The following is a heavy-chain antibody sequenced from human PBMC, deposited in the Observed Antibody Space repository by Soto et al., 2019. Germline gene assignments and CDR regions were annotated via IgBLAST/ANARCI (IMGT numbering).Heavy chain of an antibody. D-gene: IGHD3-22*01. CDR2: IFPSDSDT. V-gene: IGHV5-51*01. CDR1: GYRFTSYW. Sequence: GESLKLSCRTSGYRFTSYWIAWVREMPGKGLEWMGIIFPSDSDTSYSPSFQGQVTISADRSTSTVFLQWASLKASDTAVYFCARKDKSGYFNWFDPWGQGTLVTVSS. CDR3: ARKDKSGYFNWFDP. J-gene: IGHJ5*02.